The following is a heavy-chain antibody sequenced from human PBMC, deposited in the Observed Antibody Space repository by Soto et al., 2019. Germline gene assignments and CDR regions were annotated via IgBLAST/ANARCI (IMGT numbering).Heavy chain of an antibody. J-gene: IGHJ4*02. Sequence: QVQLQQWGAGLLKPSETLSLTCAVYGGSFSGYYWSWIRQPPGKGLEWIGEINHSGSTNYNPSLKSRVPISVDTSKNQFSLKLSSVTAADTAVYYCARGHGIGYYFDYWGQGTLVTVSS. CDR1: GGSFSGYY. CDR2: INHSGST. D-gene: IGHD1-26*01. V-gene: IGHV4-34*01. CDR3: ARGHGIGYYFDY.